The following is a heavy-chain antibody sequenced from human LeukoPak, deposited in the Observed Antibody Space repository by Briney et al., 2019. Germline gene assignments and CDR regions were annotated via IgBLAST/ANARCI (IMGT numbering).Heavy chain of an antibody. J-gene: IGHJ4*02. CDR3: ARALGDYVWGSYRSFDY. Sequence: SVKVSCRASGGTFSSYAISWVRQAPGQGLEWMGGIIPIFGTANYAQKFQGRVTITADESTSTAYMELSSLRSEDTAVYYCARALGDYVWGSYRSFDYWGQGTLVTVSS. CDR1: GGTFSSYA. D-gene: IGHD3-16*02. CDR2: IIPIFGTA. V-gene: IGHV1-69*01.